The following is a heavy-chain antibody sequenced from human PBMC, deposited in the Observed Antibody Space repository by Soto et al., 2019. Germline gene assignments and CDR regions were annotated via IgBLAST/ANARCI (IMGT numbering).Heavy chain of an antibody. V-gene: IGHV4-59*01. J-gene: IGHJ4*02. CDR2: LYYSGNT. Sequence: SETLSLTCTVSGGSISPFYWSWVRQPPGKGLEWIGYLYYSGNTNYNPSLKSRVTISADASKNQVSLRLTSVTAADTAVYYCARVGGVAARTFDYWGQGTVVTVSS. CDR1: GGSISPFY. CDR3: ARVGGVAARTFDY. D-gene: IGHD2-15*01.